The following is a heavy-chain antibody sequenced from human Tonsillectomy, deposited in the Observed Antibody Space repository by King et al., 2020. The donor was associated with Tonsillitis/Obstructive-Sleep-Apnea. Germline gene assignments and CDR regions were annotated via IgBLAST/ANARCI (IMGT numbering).Heavy chain of an antibody. CDR1: GFTFSDYF. CDR3: ARPGDDLGFDF. J-gene: IGHJ4*02. CDR2: ISSVGSHK. Sequence: VQLVESGGGLVKPGGSLRLSCAVSGFTFSDYFMSWIRQAPGKGLEWLSYISSVGSHKSYADSVKGRFTLSRNNANNLLYLQMDSLRAEDTAIYSCARPGDDLGFDFWGQGALVTVST. V-gene: IGHV3-11*05. D-gene: IGHD3-16*01.